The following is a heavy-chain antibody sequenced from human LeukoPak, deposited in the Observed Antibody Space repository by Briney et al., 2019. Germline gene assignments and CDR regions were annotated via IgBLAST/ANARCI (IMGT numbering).Heavy chain of an antibody. CDR1: GGSISSYY. D-gene: IGHD2-2*01. CDR2: IYTSGST. Sequence: SETLSLTCTVSGGSISSYYWSWIRQPAGKGLEWIGRIYTSGSTNYNPSLKSRVTISVDTSKNQFSLKLSSVTAADTAVYFCARVSGYCSSTSCYASYFDYWGQGTLVTVSS. V-gene: IGHV4-4*07. J-gene: IGHJ4*02. CDR3: ARVSGYCSSTSCYASYFDY.